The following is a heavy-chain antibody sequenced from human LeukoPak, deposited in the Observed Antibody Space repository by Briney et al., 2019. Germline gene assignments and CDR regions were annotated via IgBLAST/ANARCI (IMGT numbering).Heavy chain of an antibody. CDR2: IYPGDSDT. Sequence: GESLKISCKGSGSSLTSYWIGWVRQMPGKGLEWMGIIYPGDSDTRYSPSFQGQVTISADKSISTAYLQWSSLKASDTAMYYCARQIGVGATANYYYYYMDVWGKGTTVTVSS. CDR1: GSSLTSYW. CDR3: ARQIGVGATANYYYYYMDV. D-gene: IGHD1-26*01. J-gene: IGHJ6*03. V-gene: IGHV5-51*01.